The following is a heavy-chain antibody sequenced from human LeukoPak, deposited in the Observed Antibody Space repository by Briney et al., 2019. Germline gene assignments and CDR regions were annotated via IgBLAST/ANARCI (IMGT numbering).Heavy chain of an antibody. J-gene: IGHJ4*02. V-gene: IGHV3-23*01. Sequence: GASLRLSCAASGFTFSNYAMSWVRQAPGKGLEWVSAITGSGGNTYYADSVKGRFTISRDNSKNTVFLQMNSLRAEDTAVYYCAKWGDFDVLTGYYVSDYWGQGTLVTVSS. CDR3: AKWGDFDVLTGYYVSDY. D-gene: IGHD3-9*01. CDR1: GFTFSNYA. CDR2: ITGSGGNT.